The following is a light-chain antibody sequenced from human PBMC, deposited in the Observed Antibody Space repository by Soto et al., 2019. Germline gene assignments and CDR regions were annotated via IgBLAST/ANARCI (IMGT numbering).Light chain of an antibody. CDR3: SSYTSNNTLVV. V-gene: IGLV2-14*01. Sequence: QSALTQPASVSGSPGQSITISCTGTSSDVGGYNYVSWYQQYPRKAPKLMIYDVSNRPSGVSIRFSGSKSGNTASLTISGLQAEDEADYYCSSYTSNNTLVVFGGGTKVTVL. CDR2: DVS. CDR1: SSDVGGYNY. J-gene: IGLJ3*02.